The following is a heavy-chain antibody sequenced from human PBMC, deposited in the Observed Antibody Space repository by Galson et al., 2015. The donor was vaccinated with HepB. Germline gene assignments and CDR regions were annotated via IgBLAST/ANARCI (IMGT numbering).Heavy chain of an antibody. CDR3: ARDGFDGWFDY. J-gene: IGHJ4*02. CDR1: GYTFINYA. D-gene: IGHD5-24*01. Sequence: SVKVSCKASGYTFINYAINWVRQAPGHGLEWMGWISVYDGKTNYAQKLQGRVTMTTDTPTGTAYMELTSLISGDTAVYYCARDGFDGWFDYWGQGTLVTVSS. V-gene: IGHV1-18*01. CDR2: ISVYDGKT.